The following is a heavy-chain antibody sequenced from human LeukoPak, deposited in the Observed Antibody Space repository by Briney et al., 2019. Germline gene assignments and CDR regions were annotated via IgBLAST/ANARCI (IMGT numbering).Heavy chain of an antibody. CDR3: ARGSAGDSSGYYDY. V-gene: IGHV4-39*01. CDR1: GGSISSSSYY. CDR2: IYYSGST. J-gene: IGHJ4*02. D-gene: IGHD3-22*01. Sequence: SETLSLTCTVSGGSISSSSYYWGWIRQPPGKGLEWIGSIYYSGSTYYNPSLKSRVTISVDTSKNQFSLKLSSVTAADTAVYYCARGSAGDSSGYYDYWGQGTLVTVSS.